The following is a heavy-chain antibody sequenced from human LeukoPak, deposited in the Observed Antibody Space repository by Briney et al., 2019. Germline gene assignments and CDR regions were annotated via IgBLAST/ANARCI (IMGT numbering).Heavy chain of an antibody. CDR3: ARGNQLVDFDWLLS. CDR2: INPNSGGT. Sequence: ASVKVSCKASGYTFTSYYMHWVRQAPGQGLEWMGWINPNSGGTNYAQKFQGRVTMTRDTSISTAYMELSRLRSDDTAVYYCARGNQLVDFDWLLSWGQGTLVTVSS. CDR1: GYTFTSYY. D-gene: IGHD3-9*01. V-gene: IGHV1-2*02. J-gene: IGHJ4*02.